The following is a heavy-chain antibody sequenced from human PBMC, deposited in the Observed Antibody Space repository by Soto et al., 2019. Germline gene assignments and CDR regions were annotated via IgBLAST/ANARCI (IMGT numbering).Heavy chain of an antibody. Sequence: GASVKVSCKASGGTFSSYAISWVRQAPGQGLEWMGGIIPIFGTANYAQKFQGRVTITADESTSTAYMELSSLRSEDTAVYYCARGLNAIAAAGTDYWGQGTLVTVSS. D-gene: IGHD6-13*01. V-gene: IGHV1-69*13. CDR2: IIPIFGTA. CDR3: ARGLNAIAAAGTDY. J-gene: IGHJ4*02. CDR1: GGTFSSYA.